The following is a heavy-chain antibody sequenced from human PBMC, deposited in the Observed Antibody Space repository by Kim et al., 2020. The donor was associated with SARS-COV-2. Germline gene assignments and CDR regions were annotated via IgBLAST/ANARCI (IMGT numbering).Heavy chain of an antibody. CDR2: IYYSGST. V-gene: IGHV4-31*03. CDR1: GGSISSGGYY. Sequence: SETLSLTCTVSGGSISSGGYYWSWIRQHPGKGLEWIGYIYYSGSTYYNPSLKSRVTISVDTSKNQFSLKLSSVTAADTAVYYCARDNRRAYFDYWGQGTLVTVSS. CDR3: ARDNRRAYFDY. J-gene: IGHJ4*02.